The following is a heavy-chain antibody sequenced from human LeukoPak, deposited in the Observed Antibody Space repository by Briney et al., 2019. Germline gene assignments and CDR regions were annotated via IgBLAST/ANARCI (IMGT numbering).Heavy chain of an antibody. D-gene: IGHD5-24*01. Sequence: GGSLRLSCAASGFTFSSYSMNWVRQAPGKGLEWVSSISSSSSYIYYADSVKGRFTISRDNAKNSLYLQMNSLRAEDTAVYYCAKDRSASSEMGFDYWGQGTLVTVSS. CDR2: ISSSSSYI. CDR3: AKDRSASSEMGFDY. CDR1: GFTFSSYS. V-gene: IGHV3-21*01. J-gene: IGHJ4*02.